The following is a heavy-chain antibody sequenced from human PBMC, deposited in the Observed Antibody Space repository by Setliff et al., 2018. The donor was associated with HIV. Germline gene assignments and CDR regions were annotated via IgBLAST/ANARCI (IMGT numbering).Heavy chain of an antibody. J-gene: IGHJ4*02. V-gene: IGHV3-48*04. CDR1: EFTFSSYS. CDR3: AIIRVNGSPY. CDR2: ITSSGTTT. D-gene: IGHD3-10*01. Sequence: PGGSLRLSCAGSEFTFSSYSMNWVRQAPGKGLEWVSYITSSGTTTLYGDSMRGRFTASRDNAESSMYLQMNNLRAEDTAVYYCAIIRVNGSPYWGQGTPVTVSS.